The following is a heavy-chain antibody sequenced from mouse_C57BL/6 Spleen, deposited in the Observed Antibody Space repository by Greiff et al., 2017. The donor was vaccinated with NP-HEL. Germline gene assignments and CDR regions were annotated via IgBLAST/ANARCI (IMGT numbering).Heavy chain of an antibody. CDR1: GYTFTSYW. J-gene: IGHJ3*01. CDR2: IYPSDSET. V-gene: IGHV1-61*01. CDR3: AREDSSGYGFAY. Sequence: QVQLKQPGAELVRPGSSVKLSCKASGYTFTSYWMDWVKQRPGQGLEWIGNIYPSDSETHYNQKFKDKATLTVDKSSSTAYMQLSSLTSEDSAVYYCAREDSSGYGFAYWGQGTLVTVSA. D-gene: IGHD3-2*02.